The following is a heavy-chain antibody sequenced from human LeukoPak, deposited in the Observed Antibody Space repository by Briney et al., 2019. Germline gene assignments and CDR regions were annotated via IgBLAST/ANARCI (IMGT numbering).Heavy chain of an antibody. J-gene: IGHJ4*02. V-gene: IGHV3-7*01. CDR1: GFTFSSYW. D-gene: IGHD3-22*01. CDR3: AGGRGWLVDY. CDR2: IKQDGTEK. Sequence: GGSLRLSCAASGFTFSSYWMNWVRQAPGKGLEWVANIKQDGTEKLYVDSVRGRFTISRDNAKNSLYLQMNSLRAEDTAVYFCAGGRGWLVDYWGQGTRVTVSS.